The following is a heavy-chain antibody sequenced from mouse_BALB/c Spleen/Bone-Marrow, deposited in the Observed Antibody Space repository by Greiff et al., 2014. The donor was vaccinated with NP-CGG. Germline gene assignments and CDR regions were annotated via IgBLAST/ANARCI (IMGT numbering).Heavy chain of an antibody. CDR3: AQGYDWAMDY. J-gene: IGHJ4*01. CDR2: IDPANGNT. CDR1: GFNIKDTY. Sequence: EVKLQESGAELVKPGASVKLSCTASGFNIKDTYMHWVKQRPEQGLEWIGRIDPANGNTKYDPKFQGKATITADTSSNKAYLQLNSLTSEDTAVYYCAQGYDWAMDYWGQGTSVTVSS. V-gene: IGHV14-3*02. D-gene: IGHD2-14*01.